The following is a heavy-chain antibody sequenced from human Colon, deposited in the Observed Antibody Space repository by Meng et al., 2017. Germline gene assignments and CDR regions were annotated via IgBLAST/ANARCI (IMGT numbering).Heavy chain of an antibody. V-gene: IGHV4-34*01. J-gene: IGHJ4*02. Sequence: VQLQQWGAGLLKPSGTLPLTCAVVGWSFSGYSGSWIRQPPGKGLEWIGEINHTGNTSYNPSLKSRLTISVDTSKNQFSLNLSSVTAADTALYYCARSVRLGVAGKSGAYWGQGTLVTVSS. D-gene: IGHD6-19*01. CDR2: INHTGNT. CDR3: ARSVRLGVAGKSGAY. CDR1: GWSFSGYS.